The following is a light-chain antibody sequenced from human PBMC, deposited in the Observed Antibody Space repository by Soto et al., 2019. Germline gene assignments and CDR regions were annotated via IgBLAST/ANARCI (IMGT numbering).Light chain of an antibody. J-gene: IGKJ1*01. CDR2: DAS. CDR3: QQANSFPPWT. Sequence: DIQMTQSPSTLSASVGDRVTITCRASQSISSWLAWYQQKPGKAPKLLIYDASSLESGVPSRFSGSGSGTEFTLTISSLQPDDFATYYCQQANSFPPWTFGQGTKVEIK. CDR1: QSISSW. V-gene: IGKV1-5*01.